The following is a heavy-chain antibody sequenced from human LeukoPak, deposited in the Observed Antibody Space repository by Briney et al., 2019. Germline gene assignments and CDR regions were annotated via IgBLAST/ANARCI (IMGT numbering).Heavy chain of an antibody. J-gene: IGHJ6*03. V-gene: IGHV4-39*07. CDR3: ARDQSSWYRGYYYYMDV. D-gene: IGHD6-13*01. Sequence: SETLSLTCTVSGGSISSSSYYWGWIRQPPGKGLEWIGSIYYSGSTYYNPFLKSRVTISVDTSKNQFSLKLSSVTAADTAVYYCARDQSSWYRGYYYYMDVWGKGTTVTVSS. CDR2: IYYSGST. CDR1: GGSISSSSYY.